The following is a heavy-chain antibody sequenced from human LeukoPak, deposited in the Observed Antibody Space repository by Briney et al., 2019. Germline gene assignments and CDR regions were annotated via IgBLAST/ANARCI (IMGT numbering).Heavy chain of an antibody. CDR2: ILYDGSNK. D-gene: IGHD4-17*01. V-gene: IGHV3-30*07. CDR1: GFTFSTYS. Sequence: GRSLRLSCAASGFTFSTYSMHWVRQAPGKGLEWVAVILYDGSNKYYADSVKGRFTASRDNSKDTLYLQMNSLRAEDTAVYYCARDLQVTSAYGMDVWGQGTTVTVSS. CDR3: ARDLQVTSAYGMDV. J-gene: IGHJ6*02.